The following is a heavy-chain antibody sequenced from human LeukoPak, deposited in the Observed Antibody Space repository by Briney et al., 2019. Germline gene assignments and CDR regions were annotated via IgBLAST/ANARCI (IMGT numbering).Heavy chain of an antibody. D-gene: IGHD6-19*01. CDR3: ARDPRIAVADRFDY. V-gene: IGHV1-2*06. J-gene: IGHJ4*02. Sequence: ASVKVSCKASGYTFTGYYMHWVRQAPGQGLEWMGRSNPNSGGTNYAQKFQGRVTMTRDASISTAYMELSRLRSDDTAVYYCARDPRIAVADRFDYWGQGTLVTVSS. CDR1: GYTFTGYY. CDR2: SNPNSGGT.